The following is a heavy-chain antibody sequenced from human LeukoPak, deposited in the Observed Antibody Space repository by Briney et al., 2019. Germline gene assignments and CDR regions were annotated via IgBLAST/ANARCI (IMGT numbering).Heavy chain of an antibody. J-gene: IGHJ2*01. CDR2: IYHSGST. V-gene: IGHV4-38-2*02. CDR3: AREDYGGNWYFDL. D-gene: IGHD4-23*01. Sequence: SETLSLTCTVSGFSISSGYYWGWIRQPPGKGLVWIGSIYHSGSTYYMSSLKSRVTISVDTSKDQFSLKLNSVTAADTAVYYCAREDYGGNWYFDLWGRGTVVTVSS. CDR1: GFSISSGYY.